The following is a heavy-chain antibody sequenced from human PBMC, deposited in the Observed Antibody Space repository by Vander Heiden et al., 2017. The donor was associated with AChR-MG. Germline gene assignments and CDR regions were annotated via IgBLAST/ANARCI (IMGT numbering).Heavy chain of an antibody. CDR1: GGSISSGSYY. D-gene: IGHD2-8*02. Sequence: QLQLQESGPGLVKPSETLSLTCSVSGGSISSGSYYWGWIGQPPGRGLEWFGSIDSTWNTYYITSRKSRVTIYADTSKNQYSLKLDSVTAADTAVYYCARDTGNFEVDYWGQGTLVTVSS. CDR2: IDSTWNT. J-gene: IGHJ4*02. V-gene: IGHV4-39*02. CDR3: ARDTGNFEVDY.